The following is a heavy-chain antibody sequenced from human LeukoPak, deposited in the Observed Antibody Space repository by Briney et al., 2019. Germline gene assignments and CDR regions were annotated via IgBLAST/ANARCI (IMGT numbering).Heavy chain of an antibody. D-gene: IGHD2-15*01. J-gene: IGHJ4*02. CDR3: ARPPSTRVGFDY. Sequence: PGGSLRLSCAAPGFTFSSYWMSWVRQAPGKGLEWVANIKQDGSEKYYVDSVKGRFTISRDNAKNSLYLQMNSLRAEDTAVYYCARPPSTRVGFDYWGQGTLVTVSS. CDR1: GFTFSSYW. V-gene: IGHV3-7*01. CDR2: IKQDGSEK.